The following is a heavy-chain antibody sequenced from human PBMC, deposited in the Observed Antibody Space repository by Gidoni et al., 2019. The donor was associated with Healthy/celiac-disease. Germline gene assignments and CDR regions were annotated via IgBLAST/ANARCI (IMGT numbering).Heavy chain of an antibody. CDR3: AREGVDTAMDSPQNWFDP. Sequence: QVQLVQSGAEVKKPGASVKVSCKASGYTFTSYAMHWVRQAPGQRLEWMGWINAGNGNTKYSQKFQGRVTITRDTSASTAYMELSSLRSEDTAVYYCAREGVDTAMDSPQNWFDPWGQGTLVTVSS. V-gene: IGHV1-3*01. D-gene: IGHD5-18*01. J-gene: IGHJ5*02. CDR1: GYTFTSYA. CDR2: INAGNGNT.